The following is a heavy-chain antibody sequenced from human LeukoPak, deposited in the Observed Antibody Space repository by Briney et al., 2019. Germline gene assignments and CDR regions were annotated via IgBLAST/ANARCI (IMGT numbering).Heavy chain of an antibody. CDR1: GGSISSYY. CDR2: IYYSGST. D-gene: IGHD2-15*01. J-gene: IGHJ4*02. V-gene: IGHV4-59*01. Sequence: PSETLSLTCTVSGGSISSYYWSWIRQPPGKGLEWIGYIYYSGSTNYNPSLKSRVTISVDTSKNQFSLKLNSVTAADTAVYYCARDAGCSGGSCYSALDYWGQGTLVTVSS. CDR3: ARDAGCSGGSCYSALDY.